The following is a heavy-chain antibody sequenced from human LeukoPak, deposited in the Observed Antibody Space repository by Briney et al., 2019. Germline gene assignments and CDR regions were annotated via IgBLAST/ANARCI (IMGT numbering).Heavy chain of an antibody. CDR3: AKDKTRGPGDY. CDR1: GFTFDDA. J-gene: IGHJ4*02. D-gene: IGHD1-14*01. Sequence: GRSLRLSCAASGFTFDDAMHWVRQTPGKGLECLSLISEDVGDTWYADSVKGRFTISRDNSKNSLYLQMNSLRAEDTAFYYCAKDKTRGPGDYWGQGTLVTVSS. CDR2: ISEDVGDT. V-gene: IGHV3-43*02.